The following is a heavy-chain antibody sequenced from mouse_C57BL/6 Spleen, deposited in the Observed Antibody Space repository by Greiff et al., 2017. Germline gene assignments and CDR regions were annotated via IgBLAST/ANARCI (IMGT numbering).Heavy chain of an antibody. Sequence: QVHVKQSGAELARPGASVKLSCKASGYTFTSYGISWVKQRTGQGLEWIGEIYPRSGNTYYNEKFKGKATLTADKSSSTAYMELRSLTSEDSAVYFCARSGDGYYVGFAYWGQGTLVTVSA. V-gene: IGHV1-81*01. CDR2: IYPRSGNT. J-gene: IGHJ3*01. CDR1: GYTFTSYG. D-gene: IGHD2-3*01. CDR3: ARSGDGYYVGFAY.